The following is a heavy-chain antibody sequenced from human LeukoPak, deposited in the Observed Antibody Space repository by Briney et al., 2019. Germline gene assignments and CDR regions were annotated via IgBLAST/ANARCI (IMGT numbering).Heavy chain of an antibody. Sequence: SQTLSLTCTVSGDSISSGYSYWSWIRQPPGKGLEWIGYIYSSGNTYYNPSLKSLITMSVDTSKNQFSLKLSSVTAADTAVYYCARDLLVVVAATVGWFDPWGQGTLVTVSS. CDR2: IYSSGNT. CDR3: ARDLLVVVAATVGWFDP. J-gene: IGHJ5*02. CDR1: GDSISSGYSY. V-gene: IGHV4-30-4*01. D-gene: IGHD2-15*01.